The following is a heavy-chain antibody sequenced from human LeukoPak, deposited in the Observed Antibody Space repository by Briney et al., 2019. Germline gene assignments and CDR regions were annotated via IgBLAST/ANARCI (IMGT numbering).Heavy chain of an antibody. Sequence: SETPSLTCTASGGSISSGDYYWSWIRQSPGKGLEWIGHLHYTGSTYYNPSLKSRITISVDTSKNQFSLKLSSVTVADTAVYYCASAAGAVSGTNWFDPWGQGTLVTVSS. CDR3: ASAAGAVSGTNWFDP. V-gene: IGHV4-30-4*01. CDR1: GGSISSGDYY. CDR2: LHYTGST. J-gene: IGHJ5*02. D-gene: IGHD6-13*01.